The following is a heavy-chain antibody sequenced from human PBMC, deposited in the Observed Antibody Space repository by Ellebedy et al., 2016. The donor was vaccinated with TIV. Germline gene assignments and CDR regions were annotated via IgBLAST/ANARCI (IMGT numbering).Heavy chain of an antibody. Sequence: PGGSLRLSCAASGFTFSPYAMAWVRQAPGKGLEWVSGIVGSGAQKYADSVKGRFTISRDNSKRTVDLQMNSLRAEDTAVYFCEKDRTPGDGYWVFDNWGQGTLFSVSS. CDR2: IVGSGA. V-gene: IGHV3-23*01. CDR3: EKDRTPGDGYWVFDN. D-gene: IGHD5-18*01. CDR1: GFTFSPYA. J-gene: IGHJ4*02.